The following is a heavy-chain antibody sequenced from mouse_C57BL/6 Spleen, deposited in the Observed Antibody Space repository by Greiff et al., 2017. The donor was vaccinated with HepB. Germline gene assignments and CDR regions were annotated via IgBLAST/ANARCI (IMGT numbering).Heavy chain of an antibody. J-gene: IGHJ2*01. CDR2: INPSTGGT. Sequence: VQLKESGPELVKPGASVKISCKASGYSFTGYYMNWVKQSPEKSLEWIGEINPSTGGTTYNQKFKAKATLTVDKSSSTAYMQLKSLTSEDSAVYYCAVGDYGNYFDYWGKGTTLTVSS. CDR3: AVGDYGNYFDY. D-gene: IGHD2-1*01. V-gene: IGHV1-42*01. CDR1: GYSFTGYY.